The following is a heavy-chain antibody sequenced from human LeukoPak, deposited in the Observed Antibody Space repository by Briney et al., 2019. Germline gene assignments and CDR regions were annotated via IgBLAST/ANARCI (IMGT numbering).Heavy chain of an antibody. CDR2: IIPIFGTA. CDR3: ARGGSGSWSDGYYFDY. Sequence: SVKVSCKASGGTFSSYAISWVRQAPGQGLEWMGGIIPIFGTANYAQKFQGRVTITADESTSTAYMELSSLRSEDTAVYYCARGGSGSWSDGYYFDYWGQGTLVTVSS. V-gene: IGHV1-69*13. D-gene: IGHD6-13*01. CDR1: GGTFSSYA. J-gene: IGHJ4*02.